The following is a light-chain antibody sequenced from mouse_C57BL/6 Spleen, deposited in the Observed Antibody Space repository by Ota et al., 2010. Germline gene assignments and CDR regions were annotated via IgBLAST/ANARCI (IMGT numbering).Light chain of an antibody. CDR1: QGISNY. J-gene: IGKJ5*01. CDR2: YTS. V-gene: IGKV10-94*01. Sequence: DIQMQDYISLSASLGDRVTISCSASQGISNYLNWYQQKPDGTVKLLIYYTSSLHSGVPSRFSGSGSGTDYSLTISNLEPEDIATYYCQQYSKLPLTFGAGTKLELK. CDR3: QQYSKLPLT.